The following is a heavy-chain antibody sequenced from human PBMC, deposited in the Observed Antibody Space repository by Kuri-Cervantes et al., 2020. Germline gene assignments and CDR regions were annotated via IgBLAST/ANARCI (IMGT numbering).Heavy chain of an antibody. Sequence: GESLKISCAASGFTFSSYWMSWVRQAPGKGLEWVANIKQDGSEKYYVDSVKGRFTISRDNAKNSLYLQMNSLRAEDTAVYYCARERSGYSYGHKFYYFDYWGQGTLVTDSS. V-gene: IGHV3-7*01. CDR2: IKQDGSEK. D-gene: IGHD5-18*01. J-gene: IGHJ4*02. CDR1: GFTFSSYW. CDR3: ARERSGYSYGHKFYYFDY.